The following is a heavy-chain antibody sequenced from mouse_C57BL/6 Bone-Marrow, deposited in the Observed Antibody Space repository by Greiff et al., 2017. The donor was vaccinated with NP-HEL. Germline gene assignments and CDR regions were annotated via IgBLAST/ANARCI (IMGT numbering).Heavy chain of an antibody. J-gene: IGHJ2*01. V-gene: IGHV14-3*01. CDR3: ARALFDY. CDR1: GFNIKNTY. Sequence: VQLQQSVAELVRPGASVKLSCTASGFNIKNTYMPWVKQRPEQGLEWIGRIDPANGNTKYAPKFQGKATITADTSSNTAYLQLSSLTSEDTAVYYCARALFDYWGQGTTLTVSS. CDR2: IDPANGNT.